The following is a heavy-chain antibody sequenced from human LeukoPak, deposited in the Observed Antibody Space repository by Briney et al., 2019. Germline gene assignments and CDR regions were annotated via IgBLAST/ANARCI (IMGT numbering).Heavy chain of an antibody. J-gene: IGHJ4*02. CDR1: GGSISSYY. D-gene: IGHD3-22*01. Sequence: SETLSLTCTVSGGSISSYYWSWIRQPPGKGLEWIGYIYYSGSTNYSPSLKSRVTISVDTSKNQFSLKLSSVTAADTAVYYCARDVNYYDSSGYYYYYFDYWGQGTLVTVSS. CDR2: IYYSGST. V-gene: IGHV4-59*01. CDR3: ARDVNYYDSSGYYYYYFDY.